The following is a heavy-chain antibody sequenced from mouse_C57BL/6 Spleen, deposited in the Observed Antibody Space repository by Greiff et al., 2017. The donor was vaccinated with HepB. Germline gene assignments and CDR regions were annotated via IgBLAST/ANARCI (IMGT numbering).Heavy chain of an antibody. CDR2: ISSGSSTI. D-gene: IGHD4-1*01. J-gene: IGHJ1*03. Sequence: EVKLMESGGGLVKPGGSLKLSCAASGFTFSDYGMHWVRQAPEKGLEWVAYISSGSSTIYYADTVKGRFTSSRDNAKNTLFLQMTSLRSEDTAMYYCARPDWDWYFDVWGTGTTVTVSS. CDR1: GFTFSDYG. CDR3: ARPDWDWYFDV. V-gene: IGHV5-17*01.